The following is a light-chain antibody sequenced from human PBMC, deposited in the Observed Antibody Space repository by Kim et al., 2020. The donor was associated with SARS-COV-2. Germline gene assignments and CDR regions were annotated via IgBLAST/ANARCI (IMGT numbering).Light chain of an antibody. CDR3: MQALQTPRT. J-gene: IGKJ1*01. Sequence: DIVMTQSPLSLPVTPGEPASISCRSSQSLLHSNGYNYLDWYRQKPGQSPQLLIHLGSNRAYGVPDRISGSGSGTDFTLKISRVEAEDVGVYYCMQALQTPRTFGQGTKVEIK. CDR2: LGS. V-gene: IGKV2-28*01. CDR1: QSLLHSNGYNY.